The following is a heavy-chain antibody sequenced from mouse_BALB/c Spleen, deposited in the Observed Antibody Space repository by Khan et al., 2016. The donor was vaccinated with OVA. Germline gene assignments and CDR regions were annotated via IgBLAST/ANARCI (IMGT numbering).Heavy chain of an antibody. CDR1: DYSFTTYY. V-gene: IGHV1S135*01. Sequence: VQLQQSGPELMKPGASLNISCKASDYSFTTYYIHWVKQSHGKSLEWIGYIDPFNGGVDYNRKFKDKATLTVDKSSNTAYMHRSSLTSEDSAVYYCVRGTFDYWGQGTLVTVSA. J-gene: IGHJ3*01. CDR2: IDPFNGGV. CDR3: VRGTFDY. D-gene: IGHD3-3*01.